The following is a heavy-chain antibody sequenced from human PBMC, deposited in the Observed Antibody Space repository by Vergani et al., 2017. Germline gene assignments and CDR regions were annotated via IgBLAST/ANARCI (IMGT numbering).Heavy chain of an antibody. CDR2: IYYSGST. Sequence: QVQLPESGPGLVKPSETLSLTCTVSGGSISSHYWSWIRQPPGKGLEWIGYIYYSGSTNYNPSLKSRVTISVDTSKNQFSLKLSSVTAADTAVYYCARGTNDYWGQGTLVTVSS. V-gene: IGHV4-59*11. CDR1: GGSISSHY. CDR3: ARGTNDY. J-gene: IGHJ4*02.